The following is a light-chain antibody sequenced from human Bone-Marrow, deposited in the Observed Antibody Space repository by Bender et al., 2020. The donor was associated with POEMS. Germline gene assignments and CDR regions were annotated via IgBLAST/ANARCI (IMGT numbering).Light chain of an antibody. V-gene: IGLV3-21*03. J-gene: IGLJ3*02. CDR2: DDS. CDR3: HVWDGDNDQGV. CDR1: NIGIKS. Sequence: SYVLTQPHSVSVAPGKTAIITCGGDNIGIKSVYWFRQIPGQAPVLVVFDDSDRPSGIPDRVSGSNSGNTATLTITRVEAGDEADYYCHVWDGDNDQGVFGGGTKLTVL.